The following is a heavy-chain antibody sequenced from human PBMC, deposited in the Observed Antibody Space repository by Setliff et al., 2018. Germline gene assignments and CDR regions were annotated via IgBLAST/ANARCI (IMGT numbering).Heavy chain of an antibody. CDR1: GYTFTTYA. CDR3: ARASRFGTIVYKGYYYMDV. D-gene: IGHD3-10*01. Sequence: ASVKVSCKTSGYTFTTYAISWMRQAPGQGLEWMGWINTNTGNPSYAQDFTGRFVYSLDTSVSTAYLQISSLKAEDTAVYYCARASRFGTIVYKGYYYMDVWGKGTTVTVSS. CDR2: INTNTGNP. J-gene: IGHJ6*03. V-gene: IGHV7-4-1*02.